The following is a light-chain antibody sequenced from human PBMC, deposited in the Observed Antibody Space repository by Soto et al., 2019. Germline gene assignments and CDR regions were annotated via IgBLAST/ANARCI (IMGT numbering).Light chain of an antibody. CDR2: DAS. CDR1: QSISSW. Sequence: DIQMTQSPSTLSASVGDRVTITCRASQSISSWLAWYQQKPGKAPKLLIYDASSLESGVPSRFSGSGSGTEFTLTISSLQPDDFATYYRQQYNSYWTFGQGTK. J-gene: IGKJ1*01. CDR3: QQYNSYWT. V-gene: IGKV1-5*01.